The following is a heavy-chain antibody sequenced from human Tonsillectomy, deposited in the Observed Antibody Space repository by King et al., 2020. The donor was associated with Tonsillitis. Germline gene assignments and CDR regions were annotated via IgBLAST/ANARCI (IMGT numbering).Heavy chain of an antibody. CDR2: ISSSSNYI. Sequence: VQLVQSGGGLVKPGGSLRLSCAASGFTFSSYSINWVRQAPEKGLEWVSSISSSSNYIYYADSVKGRFTISRDNAKNSLYLQMNSLRAEDTAVYYCAREGYYAYYYYGMDVWGQGTTVTVSS. V-gene: IGHV3-21*01. CDR3: AREGYYAYYYYGMDV. CDR1: GFTFSSYS. D-gene: IGHD3-10*01. J-gene: IGHJ6*02.